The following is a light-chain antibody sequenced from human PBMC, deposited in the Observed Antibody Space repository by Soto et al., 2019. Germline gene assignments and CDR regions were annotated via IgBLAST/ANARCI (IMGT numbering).Light chain of an antibody. CDR2: GAS. Sequence: EIVLTQSPGTLSLSPGERATLSCRASQSVSSSYLAWYQQKPGQAPRPLIYGASSTATGIPDRFSGSVSGTDFTLTISRLEPEDFAVYFGQQYGSSPYTFGQGTKLEIK. CDR1: QSVSSSY. J-gene: IGKJ2*01. CDR3: QQYGSSPYT. V-gene: IGKV3-20*01.